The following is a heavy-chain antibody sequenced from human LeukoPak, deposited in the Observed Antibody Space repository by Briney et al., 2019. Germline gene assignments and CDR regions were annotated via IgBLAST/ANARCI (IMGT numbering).Heavy chain of an antibody. Sequence: GGSLRLSCAASGFTFSSYVMSWVRQAPGKGLEWVSAISGSGGTTYYADSVKGRFTISRNNSKNTLYLQMNSLRVEDTAVYYCAKKSESSGWLVPDAFDIWGQGTMVTASS. D-gene: IGHD6-19*01. CDR3: AKKSESSGWLVPDAFDI. V-gene: IGHV3-23*01. CDR2: ISGSGGTT. J-gene: IGHJ3*02. CDR1: GFTFSSYV.